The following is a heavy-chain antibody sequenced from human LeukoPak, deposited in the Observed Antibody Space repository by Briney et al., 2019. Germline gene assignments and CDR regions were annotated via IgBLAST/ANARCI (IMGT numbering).Heavy chain of an antibody. D-gene: IGHD4-17*01. CDR1: GYTFTGYY. CDR3: ARGDDYGDYWGLY. Sequence: ASVKVSCKASGYTFTGYYMHWVRQAPGQGLEWMGWINPNSGGTNYARKFQGWVTMTRDTSISTAYMELSRLRSDDTAVYYCARGDDYGDYWGLYWGQGTLVTVSS. CDR2: INPNSGGT. V-gene: IGHV1-2*04. J-gene: IGHJ4*02.